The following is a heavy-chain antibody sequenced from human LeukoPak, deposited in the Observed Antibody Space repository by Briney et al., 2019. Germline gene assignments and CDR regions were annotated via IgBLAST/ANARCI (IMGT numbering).Heavy chain of an antibody. J-gene: IGHJ5*02. V-gene: IGHV1-8*01. Sequence: ASVKVSRKASGYTFTSYDINWVRQATGQGLEWMGWMNPNSGNTGYAQKFQGRVTMTRNTSISTAYMELSSLRSEDTAVYYCARGKRGRTYCGGDCYYWFDPWAREPWSPSPQ. D-gene: IGHD2-21*02. CDR1: GYTFTSYD. CDR3: ARGKRGRTYCGGDCYYWFDP. CDR2: MNPNSGNT.